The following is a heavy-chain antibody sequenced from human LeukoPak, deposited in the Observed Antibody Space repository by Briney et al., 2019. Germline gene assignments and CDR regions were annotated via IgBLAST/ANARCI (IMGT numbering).Heavy chain of an antibody. J-gene: IGHJ4*02. V-gene: IGHV3-64*02. Sequence: GGSLRLSCAASGFTFSTYAMHWVRQAPGKGLEYVSAISTNGDSAYYADSVKGRFTISRDNSKNTLFLQMGSLRADDMAVYYCARWGSTSCYDYWGQGTLVTVSS. CDR1: GFTFSTYA. CDR2: ISTNGDSA. CDR3: ARWGSTSCYDY. D-gene: IGHD2-2*01.